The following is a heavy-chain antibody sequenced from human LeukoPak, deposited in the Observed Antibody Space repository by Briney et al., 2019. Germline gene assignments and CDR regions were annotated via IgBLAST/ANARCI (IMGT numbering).Heavy chain of an antibody. CDR1: GFTDSSNY. CDR2: IYTGGDT. CDR3: ARDKFQRGDAFDI. V-gene: IGHV3-53*01. Sequence: GGSLRLSCAASGFTDSSNYMRWVRQAPGRGLEWVSVIYTGGDTYYADSVKGRFTISRDNSKNTVYLQMNSLRAEDTAVYYCARDKFQRGDAFDIWGQGTMVTVSS. J-gene: IGHJ3*02.